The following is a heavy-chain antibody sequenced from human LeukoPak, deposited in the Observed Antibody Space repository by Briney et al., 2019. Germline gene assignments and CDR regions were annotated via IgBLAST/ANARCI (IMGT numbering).Heavy chain of an antibody. D-gene: IGHD3-16*01. Sequence: GGSLRLSCAASGFSFSSHNMNWVRQAPGKGLEWVSAISASGGSTYYADSVKGRFTISRDNSKNTLYLQMNSLRAEDTAVYYCAKDLFFYGSFDYWGQGTLVTVSS. CDR2: ISASGGST. J-gene: IGHJ4*02. CDR3: AKDLFFYGSFDY. CDR1: GFSFSSHN. V-gene: IGHV3-23*01.